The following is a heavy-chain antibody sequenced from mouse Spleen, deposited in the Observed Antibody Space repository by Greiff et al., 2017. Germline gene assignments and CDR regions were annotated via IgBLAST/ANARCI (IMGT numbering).Heavy chain of an antibody. Sequence: EVKLMESGGGLVKPGGSLKLSCAASGFTFSSYAMSWVRQTPEKRLEWVATISSGGSYTYYPDSVKGRFTISRDNAKNTLYLQMSSLRSEDTAMYYCARQRYDGDYYAMDYWGQGTSVTVSS. J-gene: IGHJ4*01. CDR1: GFTFSSYA. CDR2: ISSGGSYT. V-gene: IGHV5-9-3*01. CDR3: ARQRYDGDYYAMDY. D-gene: IGHD2-14*01.